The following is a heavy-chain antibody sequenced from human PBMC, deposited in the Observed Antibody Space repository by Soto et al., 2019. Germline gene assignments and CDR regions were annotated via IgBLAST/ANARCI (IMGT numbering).Heavy chain of an antibody. D-gene: IGHD3-22*01. CDR3: AKDRSYYDSSGPLDY. J-gene: IGHJ4*02. V-gene: IGHV3-23*01. CDR2: ISGSGGST. CDR1: GFTFSSYA. Sequence: GGSLRLSCAAFGFTFSSYAMSWVRQAPGKGLEWVSAISGSGGSTYYADSVKGRFTISRDNSKNTLYLQMNSLRAEDTAVYYCAKDRSYYDSSGPLDYWGQGTLVTVSS.